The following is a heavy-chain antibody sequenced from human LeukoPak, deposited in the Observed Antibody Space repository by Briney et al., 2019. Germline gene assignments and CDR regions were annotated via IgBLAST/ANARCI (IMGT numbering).Heavy chain of an antibody. V-gene: IGHV3-23*01. CDR2: ISGDGGST. CDR1: GLTLRSFA. J-gene: IGHJ4*02. CDR3: AAMTTAAANAFFY. Sequence: GGSLGLSCEVSGLTLRSFAMSWVRQPAGKGLEWVSAISGDGGSTEYADSVKGRFTISRDNSKNTVYLQMNSLRAGDTALYYCAAMTTAAANAFFYWGRGTVATVSA. D-gene: IGHD2-2*01.